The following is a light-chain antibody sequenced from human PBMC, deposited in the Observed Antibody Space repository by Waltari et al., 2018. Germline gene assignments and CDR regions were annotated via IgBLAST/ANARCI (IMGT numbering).Light chain of an antibody. CDR1: QYVSNN. Sequence: ETVMTQSPVTLSVSPGESVTLSCTTSQYVSNNLAWYQQKPGQSPRLLIYGASTRATGVPARFSGSGSGTSFTLTISSPQSEDFGLYYCQQYNNWPGAFGPGTKVDVE. CDR2: GAS. V-gene: IGKV3-15*01. J-gene: IGKJ3*01. CDR3: QQYNNWPGA.